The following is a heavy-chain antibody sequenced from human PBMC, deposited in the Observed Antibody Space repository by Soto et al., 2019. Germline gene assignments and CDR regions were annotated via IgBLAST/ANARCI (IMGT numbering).Heavy chain of an antibody. CDR2: IYHSGST. CDR1: SISSGGYS. V-gene: IGHV4-30-2*01. J-gene: IGHJ3*02. D-gene: IGHD3-22*01. Sequence: SISSGGYSWSWIRQPPGKGLEWIGYIYHSGSTYYNPSLKSRVTISVDRSKNQFSLKLSSVTAADTAVYYCARDQLYDSSGYYDAFDIWGQGTMVTVSS. CDR3: ARDQLYDSSGYYDAFDI.